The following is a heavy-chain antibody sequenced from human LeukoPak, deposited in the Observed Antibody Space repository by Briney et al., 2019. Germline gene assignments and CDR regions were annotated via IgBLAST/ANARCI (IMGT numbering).Heavy chain of an antibody. CDR1: GFTFSSYG. Sequence: PGGSLRLSCAASGFTFSSYGMHWVRQAPGKGLEWVAVISYDGSNKYYADSVKGRFTISRDNSKNTLYLQMNSQRAEDTAVYYCAKWGDYDFWSGYYTPGYYGMDVWGQGTTVTVSS. CDR2: ISYDGSNK. V-gene: IGHV3-30*18. D-gene: IGHD3-3*01. CDR3: AKWGDYDFWSGYYTPGYYGMDV. J-gene: IGHJ6*02.